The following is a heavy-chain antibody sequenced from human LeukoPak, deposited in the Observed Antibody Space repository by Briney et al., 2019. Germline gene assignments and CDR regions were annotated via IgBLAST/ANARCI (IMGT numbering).Heavy chain of an antibody. D-gene: IGHD2-2*01. V-gene: IGHV3-23*01. CDR3: AKMLPDIVVVPAATLVG. J-gene: IGHJ4*02. CDR1: GFTFSNYA. Sequence: GGSLRLSCAASGFTFSNYAMSWVCQPPGKGLEWVSGISSSGGSTFYADSVKGRFTISRDSSKNTLYLQMNSLRAEDTAVYYCAKMLPDIVVVPAATLVGWGQGTLVTVSS. CDR2: ISSSGGST.